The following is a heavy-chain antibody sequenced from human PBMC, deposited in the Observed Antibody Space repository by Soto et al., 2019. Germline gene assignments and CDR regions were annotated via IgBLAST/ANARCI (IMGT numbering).Heavy chain of an antibody. D-gene: IGHD1-26*01. CDR3: AREDSGSYSPHWFDP. CDR2: MNPNSGNT. J-gene: IGHJ5*02. V-gene: IGHV1-8*01. Sequence: DSVKVSCKASGYTFTSYDINWVRQATGQGLEWMGWMNPNSGNTGYAQKFQGRVTMTRNTSISTAYMELSSLRSEDTAVYYCAREDSGSYSPHWFDPWGQGTLVTVSS. CDR1: GYTFTSYD.